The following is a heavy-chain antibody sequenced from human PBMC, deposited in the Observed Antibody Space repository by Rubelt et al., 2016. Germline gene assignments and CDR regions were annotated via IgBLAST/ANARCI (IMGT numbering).Heavy chain of an antibody. V-gene: IGHV4-59*11. CDR2: VSHSEGT. J-gene: IGHJ4*02. Sequence: QVQLQESGPGLVKPSETLSLTCTVSGGSISSLYWSWIRQTPGKGLEWIGYVSHSEGTYYNPSLKSRVTISLDMSKNHFSRTLSSVNAADTAVDCGEGLRGETDGGSWPDYWGQGAVVTVAS. CDR3: EGLRGETDGGSWPDY. D-gene: IGHD4-23*01. CDR1: GGSISSLY.